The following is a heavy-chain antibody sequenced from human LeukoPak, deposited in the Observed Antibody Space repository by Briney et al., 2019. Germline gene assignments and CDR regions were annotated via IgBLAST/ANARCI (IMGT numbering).Heavy chain of an antibody. CDR1: GASMNTHY. CDR2: IYYSGTT. J-gene: IGHJ4*02. V-gene: IGHV4-59*05. D-gene: IGHD4-17*01. CDR3: AGANDYGDYYVH. Sequence: PSETLSLTCAVSGASMNTHYWSWIRQPPGKGLEWIGSIYYSGTTYYNPSLKSRVAISVETSENQFSLNLTSVTAADTAVYYCAGANDYGDYYVHWGQGTLVTVSS.